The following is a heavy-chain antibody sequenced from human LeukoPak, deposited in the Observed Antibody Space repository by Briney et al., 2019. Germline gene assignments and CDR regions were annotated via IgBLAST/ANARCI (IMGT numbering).Heavy chain of an antibody. Sequence: PGGSLRLSCAASGFTFSSYGMHWVRQAPGKGLEWVAVISYDGSNKCYADSVKGRFTISRDNSKNTLYLQMNSLRAEDTAVYYCAKAVGSSGWYEGVEYWGQGTLVTGSS. J-gene: IGHJ4*02. V-gene: IGHV3-30*18. D-gene: IGHD6-19*01. CDR3: AKAVGSSGWYEGVEY. CDR2: ISYDGSNK. CDR1: GFTFSSYG.